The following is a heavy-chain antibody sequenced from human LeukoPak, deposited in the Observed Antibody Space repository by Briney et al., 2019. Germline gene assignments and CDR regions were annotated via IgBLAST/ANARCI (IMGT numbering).Heavy chain of an antibody. CDR2: IYYSGST. CDR3: ASRTYYDILTGYLLGDY. V-gene: IGHV4-34*01. J-gene: IGHJ4*02. CDR1: GGSFSGYY. Sequence: SETLSLTCAVYGGSFSGYYWSWIRQPPGKGLEWIGSIYYSGSTYYNPSLKSRVTISVDTSKNQFSLKLSSVTAADTAVYYCASRTYYDILTGYLLGDYWGQGTLATVSS. D-gene: IGHD3-9*01.